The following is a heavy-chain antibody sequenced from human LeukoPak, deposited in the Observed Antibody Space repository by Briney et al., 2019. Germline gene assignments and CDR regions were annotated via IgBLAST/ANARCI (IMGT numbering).Heavy chain of an antibody. D-gene: IGHD6-13*01. CDR1: GFTFSRFG. CDR2: ISYDGRNK. Sequence: QSGGSLRLSCGASGFTFSRFGIHWVRQAPGKGLEWVSVISYDGRNKHYADSVKGRFAISRDNSKNTLFLQMNSLRAEDTAVYYCARGLPGGFVGFSSSWYPLDYWGQGALVTVSS. CDR3: ARGLPGGFVGFSSSWYPLDY. V-gene: IGHV3-30*09. J-gene: IGHJ4*02.